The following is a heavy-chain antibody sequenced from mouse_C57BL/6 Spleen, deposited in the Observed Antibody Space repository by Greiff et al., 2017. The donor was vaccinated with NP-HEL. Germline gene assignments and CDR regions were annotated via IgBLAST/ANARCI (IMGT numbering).Heavy chain of an antibody. J-gene: IGHJ3*01. CDR1: GFTFSDYG. V-gene: IGHV5-17*01. D-gene: IGHD2-3*01. CDR2: ISSGSSTI. Sequence: EVQGVESGGGLVKPGGSLKLSCAASGFTFSDYGMHWVRQAPEKGLEWVAYISSGSSTIYYADTVKGRFTISRDNAKNTLFLQMTSLRSEDTAMYYCARPLYDGYYWFAYWGQGTLVTVSA. CDR3: ARPLYDGYYWFAY.